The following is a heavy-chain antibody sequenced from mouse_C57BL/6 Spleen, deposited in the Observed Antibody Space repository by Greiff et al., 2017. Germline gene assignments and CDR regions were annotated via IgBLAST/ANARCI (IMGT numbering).Heavy chain of an antibody. J-gene: IGHJ4*01. CDR2: FYPGSGSI. Sequence: VQLQQSGAELVKPGASVKLSCKASGYTFTEYTIHWVKQRSGQGLEWIGWFYPGSGSIKYNEKFKDKATLTADKSSSTVYMELSRLTSEDSAVYFCARHGAYDYDEDYYAMDYWGQGTSVTVSS. V-gene: IGHV1-62-2*01. D-gene: IGHD2-4*01. CDR3: ARHGAYDYDEDYYAMDY. CDR1: GYTFTEYT.